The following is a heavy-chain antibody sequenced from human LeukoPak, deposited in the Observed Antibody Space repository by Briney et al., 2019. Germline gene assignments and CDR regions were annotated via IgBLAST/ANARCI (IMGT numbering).Heavy chain of an antibody. Sequence: PSETLSLTCTVSGGSISSGGYYWSWIRQHPGKGLEWIGYIYYSGSTYYNPSLKSRVTISVDTSKNQFSLKLSSVTAADTAVYYCARGRVKIAARRGYYFDYWGQGTLVTVSS. CDR2: IYYSGST. D-gene: IGHD6-6*01. V-gene: IGHV4-31*03. CDR3: ARGRVKIAARRGYYFDY. J-gene: IGHJ4*02. CDR1: GGSISSGGYY.